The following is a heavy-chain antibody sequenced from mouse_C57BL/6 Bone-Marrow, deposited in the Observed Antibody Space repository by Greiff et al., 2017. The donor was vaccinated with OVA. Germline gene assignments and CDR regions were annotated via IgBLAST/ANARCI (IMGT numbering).Heavy chain of an antibody. CDR2: SRNKANDYTT. V-gene: IGHV7-1*01. J-gene: IGHJ4*01. Sequence: EVNVVESGGGLVQSGRSLRLSCATSGFTFSDFYMEWVRQAPGKGLEWIAASRNKANDYTTEYSASVKGRFIVSRDTSQSILYLQMNALRAEDTAIYYCAREGYSNYVMDYWGQGTSVTVSS. CDR3: AREGYSNYVMDY. D-gene: IGHD2-5*01. CDR1: GFTFSDFY.